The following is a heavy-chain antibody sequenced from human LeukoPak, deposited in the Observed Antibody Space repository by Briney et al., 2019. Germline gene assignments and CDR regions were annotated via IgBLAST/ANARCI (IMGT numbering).Heavy chain of an antibody. CDR2: INHNGST. J-gene: IGHJ4*02. CDR1: DGSFSGYY. D-gene: IGHD6-13*01. V-gene: IGHV4-34*01. Sequence: PSETLSLTCAVYDGSFSGYYWSWIRQPPGKGLEWIGEINHNGSTNYNPSLKSRVTISVDTSKNQFSLKLSSVTAADTAVYYCAIPSSSWYFYPDYWGQGTLVTVSS. CDR3: AIPSSSWYFYPDY.